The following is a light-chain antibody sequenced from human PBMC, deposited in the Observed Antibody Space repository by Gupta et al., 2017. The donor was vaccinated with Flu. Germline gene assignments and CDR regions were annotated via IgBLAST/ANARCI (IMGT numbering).Light chain of an antibody. Sequence: IQLTQSPSFLSLSIGDRVTITCRASQDISSYLAWYQQKPGKAPKFLIYTASTLQTEVPSRFSGSGSGTQFSLTISNLQPEDSATYYCQQVNMYPSTFGGGTKVEIK. CDR3: QQVNMYPST. CDR2: TAS. J-gene: IGKJ4*01. CDR1: QDISSY. V-gene: IGKV1-9*01.